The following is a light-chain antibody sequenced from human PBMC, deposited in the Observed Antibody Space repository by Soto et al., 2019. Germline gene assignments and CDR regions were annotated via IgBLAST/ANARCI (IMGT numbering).Light chain of an antibody. CDR2: GAS. J-gene: IGKJ5*01. CDR1: QSVTTR. Sequence: IVLTQSPGTLSLSPGERVTLSCRASQSVTTRLAWYQHKPGQAPRLLMSGASSRASGVPVRFSGSGSGTDFTLTISRLEPEDFALYYCQQYGGSPLTFGLGPRLEIK. CDR3: QQYGGSPLT. V-gene: IGKV3-20*01.